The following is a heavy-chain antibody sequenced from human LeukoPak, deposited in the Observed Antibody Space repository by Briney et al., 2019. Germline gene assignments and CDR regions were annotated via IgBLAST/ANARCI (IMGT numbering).Heavy chain of an antibody. V-gene: IGHV4-30-4*08. CDR3: ARITRYYYYMDV. Sequence: PSQTLSLTCTVSGGSIRSGDYYWSWIRQPPGKGLEWIGYIYYSGSTYYNPSLKSRVTISVDTSKNQFSLKLSSVTAADTAVYYCARITRYYYYMDVWGKGTTVTVSS. CDR2: IYYSGST. CDR1: GGSIRSGDYY. D-gene: IGHD1-1*01. J-gene: IGHJ6*03.